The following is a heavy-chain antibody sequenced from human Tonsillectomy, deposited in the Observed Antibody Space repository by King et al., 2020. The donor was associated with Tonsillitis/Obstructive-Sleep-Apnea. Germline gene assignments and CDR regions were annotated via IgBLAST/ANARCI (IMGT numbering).Heavy chain of an antibody. J-gene: IGHJ6*02. CDR2: ISGYNGNT. Sequence: QLVQTGAEVKKPGASVKVSCKASGYTFTSYGISWVRQAPGQGLEWMGWISGYNGNTNYAQKLQGRVTMTTDTSTRTVYMELRCLRSDDTGVYDCARDRNYGRYGMDVWGQGTTVTVSS. D-gene: IGHD1-7*01. CDR3: ARDRNYGRYGMDV. V-gene: IGHV1-18*01. CDR1: GYTFTSYG.